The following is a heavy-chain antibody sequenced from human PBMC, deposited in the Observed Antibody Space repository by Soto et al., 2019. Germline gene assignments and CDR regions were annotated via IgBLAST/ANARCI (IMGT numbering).Heavy chain of an antibody. D-gene: IGHD1-1*01. CDR2: HNGYNGQT. CDR3: AGPHDRAGLGT. V-gene: IGHV1-3*01. Sequence: ASVKVSCKASENTFSTYLVHWVRQVHGQGLEWMGWHNGYNGQTEYSQKFQGRVTITRDTSAKTAYLELRSLTSEDTAVYYCAGPHDRAGLGTWGQGTLVTVSS. CDR1: ENTFSTYL. J-gene: IGHJ5*02.